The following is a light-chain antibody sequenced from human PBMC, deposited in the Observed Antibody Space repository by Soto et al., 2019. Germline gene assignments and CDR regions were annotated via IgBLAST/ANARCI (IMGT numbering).Light chain of an antibody. V-gene: IGKV2-30*01. CDR3: MQGRHWLPT. CDR2: KVS. J-gene: IGKJ4*01. Sequence: DVVMTQSPLSLPVTLGQAASISCRSSQGLVYGDGHTYMHWFQQRPGQSPRRLIYKVSNRDSGVPDRFSGSASGTNFTLKISRVEAEDVGVYYCMQGRHWLPTFGGGTKVEIK. CDR1: QGLVYGDGHTY.